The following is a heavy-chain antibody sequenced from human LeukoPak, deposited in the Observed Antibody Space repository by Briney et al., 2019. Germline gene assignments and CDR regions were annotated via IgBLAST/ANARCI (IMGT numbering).Heavy chain of an antibody. J-gene: IGHJ4*02. CDR3: ARGQEYYYDSSAYSKFDY. Sequence: GRSLRLSCAASGFTFNNYGMHWVRQAPGKGLEWVAAICYDGSNKYYADSVKGRFTISRDNSKNTLYLQMNSLRAEDTALYYCARGQEYYYDSSAYSKFDYWGQGTLVTVSS. V-gene: IGHV3-33*01. CDR1: GFTFNNYG. CDR2: ICYDGSNK. D-gene: IGHD3-22*01.